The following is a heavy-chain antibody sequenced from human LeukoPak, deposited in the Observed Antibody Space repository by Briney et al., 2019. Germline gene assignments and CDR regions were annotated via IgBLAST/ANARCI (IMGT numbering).Heavy chain of an antibody. D-gene: IGHD3-9*01. V-gene: IGHV3-21*01. J-gene: IGHJ4*02. Sequence: GGSLRLSCAASGFTFSSYSMNWVRQAPGKGLEWVSSISSSSSYIYYADSVKGRFTISRDNAKNSLYLQMNSLRAEDTAVYYCASASGPYYDILTGYYTRTRNDYRGQGTLVTVPS. CDR3: ASASGPYYDILTGYYTRTRNDY. CDR1: GFTFSSYS. CDR2: ISSSSSYI.